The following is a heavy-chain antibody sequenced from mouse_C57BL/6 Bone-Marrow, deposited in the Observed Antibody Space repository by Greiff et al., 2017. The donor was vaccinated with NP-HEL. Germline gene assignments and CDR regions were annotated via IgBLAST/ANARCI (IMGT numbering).Heavy chain of an antibody. D-gene: IGHD2-3*01. CDR1: GYSFTGYY. Sequence: VQLQQSGPELVKPGASVKISCKASGYSFTGYYMNWVKQSPEKSLEWIGEINPSTGGTTYNQKFKAKATLTVDKSSNTAYMQLKSLTSEDSAVYYCARNGYYGWYFDVWGTGTTVTVSS. CDR2: INPSTGGT. CDR3: ARNGYYGWYFDV. V-gene: IGHV1-42*01. J-gene: IGHJ1*03.